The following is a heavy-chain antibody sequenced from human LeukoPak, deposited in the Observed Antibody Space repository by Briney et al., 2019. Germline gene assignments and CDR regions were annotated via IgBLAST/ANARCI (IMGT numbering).Heavy chain of an antibody. CDR2: INHSGST. CDR3: AREKRGYYYY. CDR1: GGSFSGYY. D-gene: IGHD3-22*01. Sequence: PTETLSLTCAVYGGSFSGYYWSWIRQPPGKGLEWIGEINHSGSTNYNPSLKSRVTISVDTSKNQFSLKLSSVTAADTAVYYCAREKRGYYYYWGQGTLVTVSS. V-gene: IGHV4-34*01. J-gene: IGHJ4*02.